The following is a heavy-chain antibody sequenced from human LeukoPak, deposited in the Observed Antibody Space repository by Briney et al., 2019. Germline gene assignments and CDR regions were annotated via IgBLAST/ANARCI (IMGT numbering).Heavy chain of an antibody. D-gene: IGHD2-2*01. V-gene: IGHV3-9*01. Sequence: PGRSLRLSCAASGFTFDDYAMHWVRQAPGKGLEWVSGISWNSGSIGYADSVKGRFTISRDNAKNSLYLQMNSLRAEDTALYYCAKDMSERPGYCSSTSCFEIDYWGQGTLVTVSS. CDR2: ISWNSGSI. CDR1: GFTFDDYA. CDR3: AKDMSERPGYCSSTSCFEIDY. J-gene: IGHJ4*02.